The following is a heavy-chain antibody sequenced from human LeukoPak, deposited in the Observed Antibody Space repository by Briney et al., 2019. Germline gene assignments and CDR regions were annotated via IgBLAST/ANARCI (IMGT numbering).Heavy chain of an antibody. CDR1: GGSISSYY. J-gene: IGHJ4*02. Sequence: SETLSLTCTVSGGSISSYYWSWIRQPPGKGLEWIGYIYYSGSTNYNPSLKSRVTISVDTSKNQFSLKLSSVTAADTAVYYCARHPYYGSGSYLYWGQGTLVTVSS. CDR2: IYYSGST. D-gene: IGHD3-10*01. CDR3: ARHPYYGSGSYLY. V-gene: IGHV4-59*08.